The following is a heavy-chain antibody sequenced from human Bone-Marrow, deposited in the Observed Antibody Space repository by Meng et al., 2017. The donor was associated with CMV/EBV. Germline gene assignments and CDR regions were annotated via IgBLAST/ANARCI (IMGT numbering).Heavy chain of an antibody. Sequence: ESLKISCAASGFTFVNAWMSWVRQAPGKGLECIGYIYYSGSTNYNPSLKSRVTISVDTSKNQFSLKLSSVTAADTAVYYCARGGDLIHYYYYGMDVWGQGTTVTVSS. J-gene: IGHJ6*02. V-gene: IGHV4-59*12. D-gene: IGHD3-10*01. CDR1: GFTFVNAW. CDR2: IYYSGST. CDR3: ARGGDLIHYYYYGMDV.